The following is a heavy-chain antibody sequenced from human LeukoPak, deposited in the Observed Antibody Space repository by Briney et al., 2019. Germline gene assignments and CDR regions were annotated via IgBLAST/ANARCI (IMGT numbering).Heavy chain of an antibody. V-gene: IGHV4-34*01. J-gene: IGHJ6*03. CDR3: AIDRRGGSYLFYYYYYMDV. CDR2: INHSGST. CDR1: GGSFSGYY. D-gene: IGHD2-21*02. Sequence: SETLSLTCAVYGGSFSGYYWSWIRQPPGEGLEWIGEINHSGSTNYNPSLKCRVTISVDTSKNQFSLKLSSVTAADTAVYYCAIDRRGGSYLFYYYYYMDVWGKGTTVTVSS.